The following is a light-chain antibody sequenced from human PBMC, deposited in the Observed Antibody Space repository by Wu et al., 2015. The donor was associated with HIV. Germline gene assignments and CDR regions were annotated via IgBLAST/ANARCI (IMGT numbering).Light chain of an antibody. CDR3: QQRSNWPPYT. J-gene: IGKJ2*01. Sequence: IVLTQSPGTLSLSPGERVTLFCRASQSVRDDYLAWYQQRPGQGPRLLIYGGSIRATGIPDRFSGGGSGTDFTLTISSLGPEDFAVYYCQQRSNWPPYTFGQGTKLEIK. CDR1: QSVRDDY. CDR2: GGS. V-gene: IGKV3D-20*02.